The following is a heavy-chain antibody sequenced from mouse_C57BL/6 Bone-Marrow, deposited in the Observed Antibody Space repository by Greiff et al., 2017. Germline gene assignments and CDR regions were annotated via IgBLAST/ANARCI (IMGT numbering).Heavy chain of an antibody. D-gene: IGHD1-1*02. V-gene: IGHV5-9-1*02. CDR2: ISSGGDYI. CDR3: TRDGVLFFDY. CDR1: GFTFSSYA. Sequence: EVKLVESGEGLVKPGGFLKLSCAASGFTFSSYAMSWVRQTPEKRLEWVAYISSGGDYIYYADTVKGRFTISRDNARNTLYLQMSSLKSEDTAMYYCTRDGVLFFDYWGQGTTLTVSS. J-gene: IGHJ2*01.